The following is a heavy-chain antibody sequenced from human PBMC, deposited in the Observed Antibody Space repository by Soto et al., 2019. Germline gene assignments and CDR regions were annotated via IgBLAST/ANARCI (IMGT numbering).Heavy chain of an antibody. CDR3: ARVMAYDFWSGYLPLLNRYGMDV. V-gene: IGHV1-8*01. CDR1: GYTFTSYD. CDR2: MNPNSGNT. J-gene: IGHJ6*02. Sequence: GASVKVSCKASGYTFTSYDINWVRQATGQGLEWMGWMNPNSGNTGYAQKFQGRVTMTTDTSTSTAYMELRSLRSDDTAVYYCARVMAYDFWSGYLPLLNRYGMDVWGQGTTVTVSS. D-gene: IGHD3-3*01.